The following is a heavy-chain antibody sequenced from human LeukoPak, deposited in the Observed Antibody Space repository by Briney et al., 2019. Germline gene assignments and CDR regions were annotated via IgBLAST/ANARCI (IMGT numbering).Heavy chain of an antibody. Sequence: SETLSLTCTVSGGSISSSSYYWGWIRQPPGKGLEWIGSIYYSGSTYYNPSLKSRVTISVDTSKNQFSLKLSSVTAADTAVYYCARHLWPYYYDSSGSLGAFDIWGQGTMVTVSS. D-gene: IGHD3-22*01. J-gene: IGHJ3*02. CDR3: ARHLWPYYYDSSGSLGAFDI. CDR1: GGSISSSSYY. V-gene: IGHV4-39*01. CDR2: IYYSGST.